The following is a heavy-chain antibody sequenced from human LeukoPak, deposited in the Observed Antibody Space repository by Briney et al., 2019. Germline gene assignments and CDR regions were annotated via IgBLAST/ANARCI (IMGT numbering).Heavy chain of an antibody. CDR2: IIPIFGTA. CDR3: AINDYGDYGPFDY. V-gene: IGHV1-69*05. J-gene: IGHJ4*01. D-gene: IGHD4-17*01. Sequence: SVTVSYTDSGGTLTTYAIRGVRPAPGEGLERKGGIIPIFGTANYAQKFQGRVTITTDESTSTAYMELSSLISEDTAVYYCAINDYGDYGPFDYWGHGTLVSVSS. CDR1: GGTLTTYA.